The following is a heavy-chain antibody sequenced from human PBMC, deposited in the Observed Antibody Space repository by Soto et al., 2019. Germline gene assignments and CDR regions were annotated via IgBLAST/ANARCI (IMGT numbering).Heavy chain of an antibody. Sequence: SETLSLTCAVSGGSISSSNWWSWVRQPPGKGLEWIGEIYHSGSTNYNPSLKSRVTISVDKSKNQFSLKLSSVTAADTAVYYCARVGWNYGGWFDPWGQGTLVTVSS. D-gene: IGHD1-7*01. CDR1: GGSISSSNW. J-gene: IGHJ5*02. V-gene: IGHV4-4*02. CDR2: IYHSGST. CDR3: ARVGWNYGGWFDP.